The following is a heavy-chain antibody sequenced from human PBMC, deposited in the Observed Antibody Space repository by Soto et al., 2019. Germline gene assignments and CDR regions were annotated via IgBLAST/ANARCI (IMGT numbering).Heavy chain of an antibody. D-gene: IGHD3-10*01. J-gene: IGHJ6*02. CDR2: ISSSSTI. CDR1: GFTFSSYS. V-gene: IGHV3-48*02. Sequence: PGGSLRLSCAASGFTFSSYSMNWVRQAPGKGLEWVSYISSSSTIYYADSVKGRFTISRDNAKNSLYLQMNSLRDEDTAVYYCATEKDRGYYYYGMDVWGQGTTVTVSS. CDR3: ATEKDRGYYYYGMDV.